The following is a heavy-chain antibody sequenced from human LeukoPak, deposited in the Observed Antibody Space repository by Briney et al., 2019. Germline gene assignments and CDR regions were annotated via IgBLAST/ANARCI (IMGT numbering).Heavy chain of an antibody. CDR2: ISRSGSTK. CDR1: GFTFSSYW. Sequence: PGGSLRLSCAASGFTFSSYWMSWVRQAPGKGLEWVSPISRSGSTKYYADSVKGRFTISRDNAKNSLFLQMNSLRAEDTAVYYCARVLRYCSGGNCYSGGLGYMDVWGKGTTVTISS. V-gene: IGHV3-48*04. CDR3: ARVLRYCSGGNCYSGGLGYMDV. D-gene: IGHD2-15*01. J-gene: IGHJ6*03.